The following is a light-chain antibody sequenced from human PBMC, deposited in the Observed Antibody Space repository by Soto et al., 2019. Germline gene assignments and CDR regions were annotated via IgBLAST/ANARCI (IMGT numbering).Light chain of an antibody. CDR1: QTVGSY. CDR3: QVRTNWSIA. Sequence: EIVLTQSPATLSLSPGERATLSCRASQTVGSYLAWFRQTPGQAPRLLIYDTSIRATGIPARFSGTGSGTDFTLTINNLEPEDFAVYYCQVRTNWSIAFGRGTRLEIK. V-gene: IGKV3-11*01. CDR2: DTS. J-gene: IGKJ5*01.